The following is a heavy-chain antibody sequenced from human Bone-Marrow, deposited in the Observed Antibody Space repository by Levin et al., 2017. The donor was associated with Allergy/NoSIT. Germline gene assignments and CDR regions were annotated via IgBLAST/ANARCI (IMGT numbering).Heavy chain of an antibody. CDR3: ATMGYCSSITCYGDN. CDR2: IYYSGST. J-gene: IGHJ4*02. V-gene: IGHV4-39*01. D-gene: IGHD2-2*01. CDR1: GGSITSNDYY. Sequence: GSLRLSCTVSGGSITSNDYYWGWIRQPPGKGLEWIGNIYYSGSTYYNPSLMSRVTISVDTSKNQFSLKLSSVSAADTAVYYCATMGYCSSITCYGDNWGQGTLVTVSS.